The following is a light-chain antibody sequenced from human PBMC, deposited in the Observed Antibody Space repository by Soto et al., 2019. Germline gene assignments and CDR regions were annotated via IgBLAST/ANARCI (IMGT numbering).Light chain of an antibody. CDR3: CSFAGSYTFV. CDR1: SSDVGAYNF. Sequence: SVLTQPRSVSGSPGQSVAISCTGTSSDVGAYNFVSWYQQHPGKAPKVIIYDVSGRPSGVPDRFSGSKSGNTASLTISGLQADDEADYYCCSFAGSYTFVFGTGTKLTVL. CDR2: DVS. J-gene: IGLJ1*01. V-gene: IGLV2-11*01.